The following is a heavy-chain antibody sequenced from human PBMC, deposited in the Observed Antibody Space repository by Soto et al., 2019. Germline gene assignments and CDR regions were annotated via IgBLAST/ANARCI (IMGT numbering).Heavy chain of an antibody. Sequence: ASVKVSCKASEHSFTTYYFHWVRQAPGQGLEWVGMINPSARSASYAQKLRGRLTMDRDTSTTTVYMELSRLTSEDTAVYYCARDNSAANGVLDHWGLGTLVTVSS. CDR1: EHSFTTYY. J-gene: IGHJ4*02. D-gene: IGHD1-1*01. CDR2: INPSARSA. V-gene: IGHV1-46*04. CDR3: ARDNSAANGVLDH.